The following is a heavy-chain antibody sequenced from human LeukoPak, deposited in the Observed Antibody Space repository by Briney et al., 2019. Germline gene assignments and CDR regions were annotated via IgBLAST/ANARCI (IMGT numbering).Heavy chain of an antibody. CDR2: IYYSGST. CDR1: GGSISSYY. J-gene: IGHJ6*03. Sequence: SETLSLTCIVSGGSISSYYWSWIRQPPGKGLEWIGYIYYSGSTNYNPSLKSRVTISVDTSKNQFSLKLSSVTAADTAVYYCARGYSSSWTNYYYYYMDVWGKGTTVTVSS. CDR3: ARGYSSSWTNYYYYYMDV. V-gene: IGHV4-59*01. D-gene: IGHD6-13*01.